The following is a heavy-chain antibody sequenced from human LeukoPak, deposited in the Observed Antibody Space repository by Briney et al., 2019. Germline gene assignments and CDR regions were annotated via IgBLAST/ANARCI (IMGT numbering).Heavy chain of an antibody. V-gene: IGHV1-2*02. J-gene: IGHJ4*02. Sequence: ASVKVSCKASGHTFSSYAMQWVRQAPGQRPEWMGWINPNSGGTNYAQKFQGRVTMTRDTSISTAYMELSRLRSDDTAVYYCARESSTGDSDYWGQGTLVTVSS. CDR2: INPNSGGT. D-gene: IGHD7-27*01. CDR1: GHTFSSYA. CDR3: ARESSTGDSDY.